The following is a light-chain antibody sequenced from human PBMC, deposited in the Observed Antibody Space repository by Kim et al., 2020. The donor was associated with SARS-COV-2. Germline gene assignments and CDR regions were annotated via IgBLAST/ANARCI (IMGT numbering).Light chain of an antibody. CDR2: EVT. V-gene: IGLV2-23*02. Sequence: SITISCTGTSSDVGSNNLVSWYQHHPGKAPKLVIYEVTKGPSGVSNRFSGSKSGNTASLTISGLQAEDEADYYCCSYAGSTTFYVFGTGTKVTVL. J-gene: IGLJ1*01. CDR3: CSYAGSTTFYV. CDR1: SSDVGSNNL.